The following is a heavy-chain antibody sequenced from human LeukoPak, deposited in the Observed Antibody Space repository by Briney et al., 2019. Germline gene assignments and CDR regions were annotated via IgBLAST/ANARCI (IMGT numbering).Heavy chain of an antibody. D-gene: IGHD4-17*01. Sequence: SGPTLVKPTQTLTLTCTFSGFSRSTRGVGVGWIRQPTGKALEWRELNYWDGGKSFSPSLENRLTITKDTSKNQVDLTMTNMDPMDTATYYCAHWATTVTTLWGQGTLVTVSS. CDR3: AHWATTVTTL. CDR1: GFSRSTRGVG. J-gene: IGHJ4*02. V-gene: IGHV2-5*02. CDR2: NYWDGGK.